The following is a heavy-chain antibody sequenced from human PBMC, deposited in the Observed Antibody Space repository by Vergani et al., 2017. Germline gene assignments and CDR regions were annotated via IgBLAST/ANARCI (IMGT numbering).Heavy chain of an antibody. CDR1: GGSISSSSYY. V-gene: IGHV4-39*01. CDR2: IYYSGST. J-gene: IGHJ3*02. CDR3: ARPGYCSSTSCYGDAFDI. Sequence: QLQLQESGPGLVKPSETLSLTCTVSGGSISSSSYYWGWIRQPPGKGLEWIGSIYYSGSTYYNPSLKSRVTISVDTSKNPFSLKLGSVTAADTAVYYCARPGYCSSTSCYGDAFDIWGQGTMVTVSS. D-gene: IGHD2-2*01.